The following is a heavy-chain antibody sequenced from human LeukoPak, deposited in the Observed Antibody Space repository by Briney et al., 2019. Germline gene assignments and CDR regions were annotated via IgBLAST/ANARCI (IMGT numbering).Heavy chain of an antibody. CDR1: GGSMRSYY. CDR2: IYYSGST. V-gene: IGHV4-59*01. D-gene: IGHD2-15*01. Sequence: SVTLSLTCTVSGGSMRSYYWSWIRQPPGKGLVWIGYIYYSGSTNYNPSLKSRVSMSVDTSKNQFSLKLRSVTAADTAVYYCASTWAASGAQYFQHWGQGTLVTVSS. CDR3: ASTWAASGAQYFQH. J-gene: IGHJ1*01.